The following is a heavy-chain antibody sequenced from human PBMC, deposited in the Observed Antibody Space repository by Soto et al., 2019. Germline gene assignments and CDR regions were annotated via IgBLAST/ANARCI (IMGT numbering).Heavy chain of an antibody. CDR1: GGSISSYY. CDR2: IYYSGST. Sequence: SETLSLTCTVSGGSISSYYWSWIRQPPGKGLEWIGDIYYSGSTNYNPSPKSRVTISVDTSKNQFSLKLSFVTAADTAVYYCARQGRRDGAFDIWGQGTMVTVSS. V-gene: IGHV4-59*08. J-gene: IGHJ3*02. CDR3: ARQGRRDGAFDI.